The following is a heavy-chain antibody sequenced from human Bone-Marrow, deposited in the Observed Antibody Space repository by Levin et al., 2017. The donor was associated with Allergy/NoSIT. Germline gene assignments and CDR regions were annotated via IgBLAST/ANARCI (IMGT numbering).Heavy chain of an antibody. CDR1: GFTFTTYG. V-gene: IGHV1-18*01. Sequence: SVKVSCKASGFTFTTYGLTWVRQAPGRGLEWMGWVSAYSGNTNYALNLQDRVTMTTDTATNTAYMELSSLRSDDTAIYYCARGHFPYYYYGMDVWGQGTTVVVSS. CDR3: ARGHFPYYYYGMDV. J-gene: IGHJ6*02. CDR2: VSAYSGNT.